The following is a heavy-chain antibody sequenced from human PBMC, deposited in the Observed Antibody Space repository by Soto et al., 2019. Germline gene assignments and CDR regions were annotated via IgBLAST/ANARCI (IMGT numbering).Heavy chain of an antibody. D-gene: IGHD1-1*01. Sequence: SETLSLTCTVSGGSFSGYFWTWIRQPPGKGLEWLAEINHSGITNYNPSVESRVSMSVDTSKNQFSLRLYSVTTADTAVYYCVRGPYNYNSRYFDYWGQGTLVTVSS. J-gene: IGHJ4*02. CDR2: INHSGIT. CDR1: GGSFSGYF. CDR3: VRGPYNYNSRYFDY. V-gene: IGHV4-34*01.